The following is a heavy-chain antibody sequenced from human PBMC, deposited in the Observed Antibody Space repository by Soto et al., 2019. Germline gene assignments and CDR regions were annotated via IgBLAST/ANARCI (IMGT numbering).Heavy chain of an antibody. CDR1: GGSVSSGSYY. Sequence: PSETLSLTCTVSGGSVSSGSYYWSWIRQPPGKGLEWIGYIYYSGSTNYNPSLKSRVTISVDTSKNQFSLKLSSVTAADTAVYYCARVTVPAANPKFDPWRQGTLVTVSS. D-gene: IGHD2-2*01. CDR3: ARVTVPAANPKFDP. J-gene: IGHJ5*02. CDR2: IYYSGST. V-gene: IGHV4-61*01.